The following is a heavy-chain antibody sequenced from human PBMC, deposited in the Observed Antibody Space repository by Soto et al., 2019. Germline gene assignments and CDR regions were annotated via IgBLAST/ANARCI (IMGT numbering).Heavy chain of an antibody. V-gene: IGHV4-59*01. D-gene: IGHD1-1*01. CDR2: IYYGGGT. CDR1: GGSISSYY. Sequence: PSETLSLTCTVSGGSISSYYWNWIRQPPGKGLEWIGDIYYGGGTNYNPSLKSRVTLSVDTSKNQFSLKLSSVTAADTAVYYCARRYGYSFDYWGQGTLVTVSS. CDR3: ARRYGYSFDY. J-gene: IGHJ4*02.